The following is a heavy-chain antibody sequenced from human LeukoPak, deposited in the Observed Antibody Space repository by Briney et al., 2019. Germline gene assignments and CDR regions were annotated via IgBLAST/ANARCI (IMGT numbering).Heavy chain of an antibody. J-gene: IGHJ6*02. D-gene: IGHD3-16*01. CDR2: TKNKANSYTT. CDR3: TKAVLRRRGGQPYHSGFEV. CDR1: GFTFSDHF. Sequence: QAGGSLRLSCAVSGFTFSDHFMDWVRQAPGKGLEWVGRTKNKANSYTTEYAASVKGRVAISRDDSRSSMYLHLNSLEIEDTAVYYCTKAVLRRRGGQPYHSGFEVWGPGTTVTVAS. V-gene: IGHV3-72*01.